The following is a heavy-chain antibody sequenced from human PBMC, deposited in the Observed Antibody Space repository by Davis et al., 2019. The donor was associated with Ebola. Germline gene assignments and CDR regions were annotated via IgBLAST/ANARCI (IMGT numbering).Heavy chain of an antibody. V-gene: IGHV3-23*01. J-gene: IGHJ5*02. CDR1: GFSFSRTD. Sequence: PGGSLRLSCAASGFSFSRTDMNWFRQAPGRGPEWVSNINVGGGHTDYADSVKGRFTISRDNSKNTLYLQMDSLRIQDTAQYYCAGDPNWESGSWGQGTLVTVSS. D-gene: IGHD1-1*01. CDR2: INVGGGHT. CDR3: AGDPNWESGS.